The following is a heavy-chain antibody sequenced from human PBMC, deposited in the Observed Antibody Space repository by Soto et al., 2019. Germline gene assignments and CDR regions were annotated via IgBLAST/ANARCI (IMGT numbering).Heavy chain of an antibody. CDR1: CGSISSYY. J-gene: IGHJ4*02. CDR2: IHYSGNT. CDR3: ASQSTGYPYYFNY. D-gene: IGHD3-22*01. V-gene: IGHV4-59*08. Sequence: SLTCTVSCGSISSYYWSWIRQSPGKGLEWIGYIHYSGNTNYNPSLKSRVTISVDTSKNQFSLKLNSVTAADTAVYYCASQSTGYPYYFNYWGQGTLVTVSS.